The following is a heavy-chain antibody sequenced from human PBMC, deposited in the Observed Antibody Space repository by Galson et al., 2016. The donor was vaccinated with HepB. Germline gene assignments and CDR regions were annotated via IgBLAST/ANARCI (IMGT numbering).Heavy chain of an antibody. V-gene: IGHV2-5*01. Sequence: PALVKPTQTLTLTCTSSGVAVSTSGVGVGWIRQPPGKALEWLAVVYWNDDKRYSPSLTSRLTITKDTAKNQVVLRMTNMGPVDTGTYYCANTWVDGYKAPVHHYYGMDIWGQGTTVTVSS. J-gene: IGHJ6*02. D-gene: IGHD5-24*01. CDR3: ANTWVDGYKAPVHHYYGMDI. CDR2: VYWNDDK. CDR1: GVAVSTSGVG.